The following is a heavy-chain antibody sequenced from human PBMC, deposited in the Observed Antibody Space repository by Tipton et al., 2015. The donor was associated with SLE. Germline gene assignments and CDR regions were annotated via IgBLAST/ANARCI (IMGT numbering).Heavy chain of an antibody. CDR3: ARGGEYGSSWYPRNYYYMDV. J-gene: IGHJ6*03. V-gene: IGHV4-34*01. CDR2: INHSGST. CDR1: GGSISTYY. D-gene: IGHD6-13*01. Sequence: GLVKPSETLSLTCAVSGGSISTYYWSWIRQPPGKGLEWIGEINHSGSTNYNPSLKSRVTISVDTSKNQFSLKLSSVTAADTAVYYCARGGEYGSSWYPRNYYYMDVWGKGTTVTVSS.